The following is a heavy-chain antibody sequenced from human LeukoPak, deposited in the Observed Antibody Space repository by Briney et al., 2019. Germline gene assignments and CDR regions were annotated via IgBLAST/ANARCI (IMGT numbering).Heavy chain of an antibody. CDR1: GASFSSYY. D-gene: IGHD2-15*01. J-gene: IGHJ6*03. CDR2: IFYNGNT. CDR3: ARAPRDRGYCGAISCFEYMDV. Sequence: SETLSLTCTVSGASFSSYYWSWLRQPPGKGLEWIAYIFYNGNTKYNPSLKSRVTISVDTSKTQFSLKVTSVTAADTAVYYCARAPRDRGYCGAISCFEYMDVWGRGTTVTISS. V-gene: IGHV4-59*01.